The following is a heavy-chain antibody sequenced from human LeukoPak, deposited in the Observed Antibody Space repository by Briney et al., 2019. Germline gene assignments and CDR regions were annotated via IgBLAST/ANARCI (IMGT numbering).Heavy chain of an antibody. J-gene: IGHJ6*03. Sequence: PSETLSLTCTVSGGSISSSSYHWSWVRQPAGKGLEWIGRLYTTGTTSYNPSLKSRVTMSVDTSKNQFSLKLSSVTAADTAVYYCARGYYDSRYYNYYMGVWGKGTTVTVSS. D-gene: IGHD3-22*01. CDR2: LYTTGTT. CDR1: GGSISSSSYH. V-gene: IGHV4-61*02. CDR3: ARGYYDSRYYNYYMGV.